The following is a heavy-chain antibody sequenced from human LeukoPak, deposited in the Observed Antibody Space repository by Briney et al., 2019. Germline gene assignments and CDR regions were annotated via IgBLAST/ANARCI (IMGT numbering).Heavy chain of an antibody. CDR3: AGHHPRNTVDF. V-gene: IGHV4-59*08. CDR1: GGSISSYY. D-gene: IGHD2/OR15-2a*01. CDR2: ISDIGSI. J-gene: IGHJ4*02. Sequence: PSETLSLTCTVSGGSISSYYWSWIRQPPGKGLEWIAYISDIGSINYNPSLKSRVTISLGMSKNQFSLKLSSVTAADTAVYYCAGHHPRNTVDFWGQGTLVTVSS.